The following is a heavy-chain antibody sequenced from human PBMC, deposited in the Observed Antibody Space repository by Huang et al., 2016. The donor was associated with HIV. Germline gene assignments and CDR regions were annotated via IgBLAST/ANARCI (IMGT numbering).Heavy chain of an antibody. J-gene: IGHJ4*02. V-gene: IGHV4-61*09. Sequence: VQLQESGPGLVKPSQTMSLSCNVSGASIASGCYFWNWIRQPAGVGLEWIGHIYPTGTTDYNPSLKSRVAVSSDTSKNQFSLGLRSVTAADTAVYFCARGRVTSSGVVQSYDYWGQGSLVTVSS. CDR1: GASIASGCYF. CDR2: IYPTGTT. CDR3: ARGRVTSSGVVQSYDY. D-gene: IGHD3-3*01.